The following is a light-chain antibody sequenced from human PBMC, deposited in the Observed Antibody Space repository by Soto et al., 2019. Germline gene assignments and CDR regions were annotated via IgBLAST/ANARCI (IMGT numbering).Light chain of an antibody. CDR1: QSISSW. Sequence: DIQMTQSPSTLSASVGDRVTITCRASQSISSWLAWYQQKPGKAPKLLIYDASSLESGVPSRFSGSGSGTEFSLTISSLQPDYFATYYCQQYNSYLTFGGGTKVEIK. CDR3: QQYNSYLT. V-gene: IGKV1-5*01. J-gene: IGKJ4*01. CDR2: DAS.